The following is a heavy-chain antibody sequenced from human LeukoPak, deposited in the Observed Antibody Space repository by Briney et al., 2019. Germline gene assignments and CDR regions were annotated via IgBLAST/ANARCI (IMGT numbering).Heavy chain of an antibody. CDR1: GFTFSNYG. V-gene: IGHV3-30*02. Sequence: GGSLRLSCGASGFTFSNYGPHWVRQAPGKGLEWVAFIRYDGSDKYYTDSVKGRFTISRDNSKNTLYLQMNSLRGEDTAVYYCAKGFDYYLDYWGQGTLVTVSS. D-gene: IGHD3-9*01. CDR3: AKGFDYYLDY. J-gene: IGHJ4*02. CDR2: IRYDGSDK.